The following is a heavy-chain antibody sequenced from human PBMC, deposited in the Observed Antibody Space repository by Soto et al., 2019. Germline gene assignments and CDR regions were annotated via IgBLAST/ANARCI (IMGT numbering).Heavy chain of an antibody. V-gene: IGHV1-46*01. Sequence: GASVKVSCKASGYTFTIYYMHCVLQSPLQWLEWMGIINPSGGSTSYAQKFQGRVTMTRDTSTSTVYMELSSLRSEDTAVYYCARDRSRYYYDSSGYYLYNWFDPWGQGTLVTVSS. D-gene: IGHD3-22*01. J-gene: IGHJ5*02. CDR1: GYTFTIYY. CDR3: ARDRSRYYYDSSGYYLYNWFDP. CDR2: INPSGGST.